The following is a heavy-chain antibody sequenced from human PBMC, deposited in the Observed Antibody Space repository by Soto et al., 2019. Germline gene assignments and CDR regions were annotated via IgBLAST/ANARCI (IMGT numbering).Heavy chain of an antibody. CDR1: GGSITSYR. Sequence: PSETLSLTCKVSGGSITSYRWSWIRQSAGKGLEWIGRINTSGNTHYNPSLKSRVTVSIDTSQNQFFLTVTSVTAADSAVYYCARESGDNWDYEAYWGREPRSPSPQ. CDR3: ARESGDNWDYEAY. V-gene: IGHV4-4*07. J-gene: IGHJ4*02. CDR2: INTSGNT. D-gene: IGHD1-7*01.